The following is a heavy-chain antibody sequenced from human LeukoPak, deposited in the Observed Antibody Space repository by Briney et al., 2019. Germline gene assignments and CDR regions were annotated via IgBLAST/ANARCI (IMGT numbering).Heavy chain of an antibody. D-gene: IGHD3-3*01. CDR2: INHSGST. Sequence: SETLSLTWAVYGGSFSGHYWSWIRQPPGKGLEWIGEINHSGSTNYNPSLKSRVTISVDTSKNQFSLKLSSATAADTAVYYCARGWRDYDFWSGYYRNWFDPWGQGTLVTVSS. J-gene: IGHJ5*02. CDR3: ARGWRDYDFWSGYYRNWFDP. CDR1: GGSFSGHY. V-gene: IGHV4-34*01.